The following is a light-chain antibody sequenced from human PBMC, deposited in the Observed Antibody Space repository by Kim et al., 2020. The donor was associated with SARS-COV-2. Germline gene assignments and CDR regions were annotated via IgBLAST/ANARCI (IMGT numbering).Light chain of an antibody. CDR3: QQSNSWPRT. CDR2: DAS. CDR1: QSVSTY. J-gene: IGKJ1*01. V-gene: IGKV3-15*01. Sequence: EIVMTQSPATLSVSPGERATLSCRASQSVSTYLAWYQQKPGQAPRLLIYDASTRATGIPARFSGSGSGTEFTLTISSLQSEDFAVYYCQQSNSWPRTFGQGTKVDIK.